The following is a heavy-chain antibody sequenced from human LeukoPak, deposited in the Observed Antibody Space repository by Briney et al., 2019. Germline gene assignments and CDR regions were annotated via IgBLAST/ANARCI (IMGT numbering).Heavy chain of an antibody. CDR1: GFTFSADA. CDR2: ISTDGSYT. J-gene: IGHJ4*02. D-gene: IGHD2-2*01. Sequence: PGGSLRLSCAASGFTFSADAMNWVRQAPGKGLVWVARISTDGSYTSYADCVKGRFTISRDNAKNTVYLQMSSLRAEDTAIYYCARICSTTDCLISAWGQGTLVTVSS. V-gene: IGHV3-74*01. CDR3: ARICSTTDCLISA.